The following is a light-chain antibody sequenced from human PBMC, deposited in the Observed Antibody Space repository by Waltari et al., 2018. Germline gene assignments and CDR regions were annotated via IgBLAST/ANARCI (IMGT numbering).Light chain of an antibody. CDR2: AAS. CDR3: QQANSFART. V-gene: IGKV1-12*01. J-gene: IGKJ4*01. Sequence: DIQMTQSPSYVSASVGARVTTTCRASQGISRWLAWYQQKPGEAAKLLIYAASSLQSGVPSRFCGSGSSTDYTLTTSSLQPEDVATYYCQQANSFARTFGGGTKVEIK. CDR1: QGISRW.